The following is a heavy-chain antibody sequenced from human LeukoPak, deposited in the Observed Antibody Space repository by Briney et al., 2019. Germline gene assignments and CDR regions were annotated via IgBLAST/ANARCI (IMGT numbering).Heavy chain of an antibody. Sequence: ASVKVSCKASGYTFTSYGISWVRQAPGQGLEWMGWISAYNGNTNYAQKLQGRVTMTTDTSTSTAYMELRSLRSDDTAVYYCARAPRGGGYFDWLPRQAPYYFDYWGQGTLVTVSS. CDR3: ARAPRGGGYFDWLPRQAPYYFDY. V-gene: IGHV1-18*01. J-gene: IGHJ4*02. CDR2: ISAYNGNT. D-gene: IGHD3-9*01. CDR1: GYTFTSYG.